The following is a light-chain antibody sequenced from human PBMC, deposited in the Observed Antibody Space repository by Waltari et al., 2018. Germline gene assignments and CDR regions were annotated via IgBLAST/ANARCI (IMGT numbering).Light chain of an antibody. Sequence: EIVLTQSPGTLSLSPGERATLSCRASQSVSRWIAWYQQKPGQAPRLLIYDASSRATGIPDRFSGSGSGTDFSLTISRLEPEDFAVYYCQKYGTLPATFGQGTKVEIK. CDR3: QKYGTLPAT. CDR1: QSVSRW. CDR2: DAS. J-gene: IGKJ1*01. V-gene: IGKV3-20*01.